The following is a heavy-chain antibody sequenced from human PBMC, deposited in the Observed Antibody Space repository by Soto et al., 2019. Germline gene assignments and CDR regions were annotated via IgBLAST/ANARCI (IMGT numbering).Heavy chain of an antibody. J-gene: IGHJ5*02. V-gene: IGHV4-39*07. Sequence: SETLSLTCTVSGGSVSSDTHYWGWIRQPPGKGLEWIGDINHSGTTNYNPSLKSRVTISVDTSKNQFSLKLTSMTAADTALYYCARTDPVAAAALNWFDPWGQGTLVTVSS. D-gene: IGHD6-13*01. CDR3: ARTDPVAAAALNWFDP. CDR2: INHSGTT. CDR1: GGSVSSDTHY.